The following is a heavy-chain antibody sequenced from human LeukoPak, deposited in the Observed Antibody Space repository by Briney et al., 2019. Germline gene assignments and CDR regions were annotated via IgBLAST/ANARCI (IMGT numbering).Heavy chain of an antibody. Sequence: ASVKVSCKASGYSFTRYGISWVRQAPGQGLEWMGWISAYNGDTNYAQKLQGRVTMTADTSASTAFMELRSLTSDDTAVYYCTRATIPAAGIDYWGQGTLVTVSS. CDR3: TRATIPAAGIDY. CDR1: GYSFTRYG. J-gene: IGHJ4*02. D-gene: IGHD6-13*01. V-gene: IGHV1-18*01. CDR2: ISAYNGDT.